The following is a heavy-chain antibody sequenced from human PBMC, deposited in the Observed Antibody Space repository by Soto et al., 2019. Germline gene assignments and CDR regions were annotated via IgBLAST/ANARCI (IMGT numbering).Heavy chain of an antibody. CDR3: AKEQWLASYYYYYGMDV. D-gene: IGHD6-19*01. CDR2: IIPILGIA. J-gene: IGHJ6*02. Sequence: QVQLVQSGAEVKKPGSSVKVSCKASGGTFSSYTISWVRQAPGQGLEWMGRIIPILGIANYAQKFQGRVTITADKSTSTAYMELSSLRSEDTAVYYCAKEQWLASYYYYYGMDVWGQGTTVTVSS. V-gene: IGHV1-69*08. CDR1: GGTFSSYT.